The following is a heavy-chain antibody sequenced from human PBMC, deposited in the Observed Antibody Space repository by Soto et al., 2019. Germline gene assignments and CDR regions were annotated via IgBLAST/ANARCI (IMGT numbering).Heavy chain of an antibody. CDR3: ARGRYFDLLLPDY. J-gene: IGHJ4*02. D-gene: IGHD3-9*01. V-gene: IGHV4-61*01. Sequence: SETLSLTCTVSGGSVSSGSYYWSWIRQPPGKGLEWIGYIYYTGSTNYNPPLKSRVTISVDTSKNQFSLQLSSVTAADTAVYYCARGRYFDLLLPDYWGQGTLVTVSS. CDR1: GGSVSSGSYY. CDR2: IYYTGST.